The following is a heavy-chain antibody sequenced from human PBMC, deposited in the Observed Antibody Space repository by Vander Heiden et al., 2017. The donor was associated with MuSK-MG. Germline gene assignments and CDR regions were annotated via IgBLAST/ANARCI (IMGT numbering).Heavy chain of an antibody. CDR1: GGFISSRGYY. D-gene: IGHD2-2*01. CDR3: ARVPIVVVPAAYYFDY. Sequence: QVQLQESGPGLVQPSQTLSLTRTLSGGFISSRGYYWSWIRQHPGKGREWIGYIYYSGSTYYNPSLKSRVTISVDTSKNQFSLKLSSVTAADTAVYYCARVPIVVVPAAYYFDYWGQGTLVTVSS. J-gene: IGHJ4*02. CDR2: IYYSGST. V-gene: IGHV4-31*03.